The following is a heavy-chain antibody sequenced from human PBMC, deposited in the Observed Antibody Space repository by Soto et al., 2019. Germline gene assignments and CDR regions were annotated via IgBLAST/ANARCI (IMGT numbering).Heavy chain of an antibody. Sequence: EVQLVESGGGLVQPGGSLRLSCEASGFTFSTFWMQWVRQAPGKGLVWVSRINSDGSSTNYADSVKGRVTISRDNAKNTLYLQRNSLRREDTAVYYCARDFEYWGQGTLVTVSS. CDR2: INSDGSST. CDR1: GFTFSTFW. V-gene: IGHV3-74*01. CDR3: ARDFEY. J-gene: IGHJ4*02.